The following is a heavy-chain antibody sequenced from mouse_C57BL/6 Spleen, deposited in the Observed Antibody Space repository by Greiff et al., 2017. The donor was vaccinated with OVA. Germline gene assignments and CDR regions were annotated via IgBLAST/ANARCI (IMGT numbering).Heavy chain of an antibody. V-gene: IGHV1-52*01. CDR2: IDPADSET. CDR1: GYTFTSYW. Sequence: QVQLQQPGAELVRPGSSVKLSCKASGYTFTSYWMHWVKQRPIQGLEWIGNIDPADSETHYNQKFKDKATLTVDKAYSKAYMHISSLTSEYSAVYYCARLKGGYYNEDWGQGTTLTVSS. CDR3: ARLKGGYYNED. J-gene: IGHJ2*01. D-gene: IGHD2-3*01.